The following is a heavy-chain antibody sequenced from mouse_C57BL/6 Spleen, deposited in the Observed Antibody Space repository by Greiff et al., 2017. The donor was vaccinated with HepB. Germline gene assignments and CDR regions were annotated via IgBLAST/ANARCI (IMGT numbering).Heavy chain of an antibody. CDR2: IDPANGNT. CDR1: GFNIKNTY. D-gene: IGHD1-1*01. Sequence: EVQLQQSVEELVRQGASVKLSCTASGFNIKNTYMHWVKQRHDQGLEWIGRIDPANGNTKYAPKCQGKATITADTSSNTAYLQLSSLTSEDTAIYYWVISDYYASRGYFDAWGKGNTVTVAS. CDR3: VISDYYASRGYFDA. V-gene: IGHV14-3*01. J-gene: IGHJ1*03.